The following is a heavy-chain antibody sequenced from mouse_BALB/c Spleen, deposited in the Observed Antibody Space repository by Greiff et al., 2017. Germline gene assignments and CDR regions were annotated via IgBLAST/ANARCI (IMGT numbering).Heavy chain of an antibody. CDR1: GFHIKDTY. Sequence: EVKLQESGAELVKPGASVKLSCTASGFHIKDTYMHWVKQRPEQGLEWIGRIDPANGNTKYDPKFQGKATITADTSSNTAYLQLSSLTSEDTAVYYCARDGYLFAMDYWGQGTSVTVSS. CDR3: ARDGYLFAMDY. V-gene: IGHV14-3*02. CDR2: IDPANGNT. J-gene: IGHJ4*01. D-gene: IGHD2-3*01.